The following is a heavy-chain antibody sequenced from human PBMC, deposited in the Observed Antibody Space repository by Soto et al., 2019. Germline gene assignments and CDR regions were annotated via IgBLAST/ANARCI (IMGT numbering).Heavy chain of an antibody. CDR3: ARDCGTGDCENAFDI. CDR2: INPNSGGT. D-gene: IGHD7-27*01. CDR1: GYTFTGYY. J-gene: IGHJ3*02. Sequence: ASVKVSCKASGYTFTGYYMHWVRQAPGQGLEWMGWINPNSGGTNYAQKFQGWVTMTRDTSISTAYMELSRLRSDDTAVYYCARDCGTGDCENAFDIWGQGTMVTVSS. V-gene: IGHV1-2*04.